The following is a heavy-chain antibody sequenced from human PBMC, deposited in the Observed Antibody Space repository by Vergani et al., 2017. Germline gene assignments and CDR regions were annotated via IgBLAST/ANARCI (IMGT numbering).Heavy chain of an antibody. V-gene: IGHV3-23*04. CDR3: ADLYGDDGFSPF. D-gene: IGHD2-21*01. CDR1: GFTFNSYG. Sequence: VQLVESGGGVVQPGGSPRLSCAASGFTFNSYGMHWVRQAPGKGLEWVSGISGQNFRTHYADSVKGRFTISRDDSKNTVYLQINSLRAEDTAFYYCADLYGDDGFSPFWGQGTLVTVSS. J-gene: IGHJ4*02. CDR2: ISGQNFRT.